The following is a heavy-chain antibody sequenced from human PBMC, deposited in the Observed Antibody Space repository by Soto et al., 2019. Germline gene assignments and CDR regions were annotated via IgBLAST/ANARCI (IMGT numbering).Heavy chain of an antibody. CDR2: ISGSGGST. J-gene: IGHJ5*02. Sequence: GGSLRLSCAASGFTFSIYAMSWVRQAPGKGLEWVSAISGSGGSTHYADSVKGRFTISRDNSKNTLYLQMNSLRAEDTAVYYCAKEDGIVVVPTAGENWFDPWGQGTLVTVSS. CDR3: AKEDGIVVVPTAGENWFDP. V-gene: IGHV3-23*01. CDR1: GFTFSIYA. D-gene: IGHD2-2*01.